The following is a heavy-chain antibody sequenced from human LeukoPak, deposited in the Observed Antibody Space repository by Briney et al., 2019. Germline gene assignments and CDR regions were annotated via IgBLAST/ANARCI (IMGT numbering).Heavy chain of an antibody. CDR2: IIPILGIA. CDR1: GYTFTSYY. J-gene: IGHJ4*02. Sequence: SVKVSCKASGYTFTSYYMHWVRQAPGQGLEWMGRIIPILGIANYAQKFQGRVTITADKSTSTAYMELSSLRSEDTAVYYCAREGYSGYDAMAHWGQGTLVTVSS. V-gene: IGHV1-69*04. CDR3: AREGYSGYDAMAH. D-gene: IGHD5-12*01.